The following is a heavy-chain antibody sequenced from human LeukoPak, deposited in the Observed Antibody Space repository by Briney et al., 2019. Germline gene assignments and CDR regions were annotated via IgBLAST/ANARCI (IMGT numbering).Heavy chain of an antibody. V-gene: IGHV1-69*05. J-gene: IGHJ5*02. CDR1: GGTFSSYA. CDR2: IIPIFGTA. Sequence: ASVKVSCKASGGTFSSYAISWVRQAPGQGLEWMGGIIPIFGTANYAQKFQGRVTITTDESTSTAYMELSSLRSEDTAVYYCARAALHCTNGVCSPNWFDPWGQGTLVTVSS. D-gene: IGHD2-8*01. CDR3: ARAALHCTNGVCSPNWFDP.